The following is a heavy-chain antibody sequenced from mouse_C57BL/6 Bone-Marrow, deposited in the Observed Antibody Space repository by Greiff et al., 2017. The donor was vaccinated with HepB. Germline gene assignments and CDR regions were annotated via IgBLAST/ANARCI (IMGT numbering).Heavy chain of an antibody. D-gene: IGHD1-1*01. CDR3: AISITTSEDYAMDY. CDR2: ISNGGGST. Sequence: EVQLVESGGGLVQPGGSLKLSCAASGFTFSDYYMYWVRQTPEKRLEWVAYISNGGGSTYYPDTVKGRFTISRDNAKNTLYLQMSRLKSEDTAMYYCAISITTSEDYAMDYWGQGTSVTVSS. J-gene: IGHJ4*01. V-gene: IGHV5-12*01. CDR1: GFTFSDYY.